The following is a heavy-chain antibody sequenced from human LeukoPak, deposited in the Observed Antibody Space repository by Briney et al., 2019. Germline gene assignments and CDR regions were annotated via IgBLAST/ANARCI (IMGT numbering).Heavy chain of an antibody. CDR1: GGSFSGYY. Sequence: PSETLSLTCAVYGGSFSGYYWSWIRQPPGKGLEWIGEINHSGSTNYNPSLKSRVTISVDTSKTQFSLKLSSVPAADTAVYYCARATRSLEWFRFDYWGQGTLVTVSS. D-gene: IGHD3-3*01. CDR3: ARATRSLEWFRFDY. J-gene: IGHJ4*02. CDR2: INHSGST. V-gene: IGHV4-34*01.